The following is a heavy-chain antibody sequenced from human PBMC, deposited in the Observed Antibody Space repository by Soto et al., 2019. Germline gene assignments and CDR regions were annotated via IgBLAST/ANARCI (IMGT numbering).Heavy chain of an antibody. CDR2: ISYDGSNK. Sequence: LRLSCVASGFTFSSYAMHWVRQAPGKGLEWVAVISYDGSNKYYADSVKGRFTISRDNSKNTLYLQMNSLRAEDTAVYYCERSRGSSGWYDAFDIWGQGTMVTVSS. CDR3: ERSRGSSGWYDAFDI. V-gene: IGHV3-30-3*01. J-gene: IGHJ3*02. D-gene: IGHD6-19*01. CDR1: GFTFSSYA.